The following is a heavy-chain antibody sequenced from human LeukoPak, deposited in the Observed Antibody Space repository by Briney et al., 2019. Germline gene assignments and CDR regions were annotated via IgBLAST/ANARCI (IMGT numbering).Heavy chain of an antibody. J-gene: IGHJ4*02. CDR1: GFTVSSNY. D-gene: IGHD3-9*01. CDR2: IYSGGST. Sequence: PGGSLRLSCAASGFTVSSNYMSWVRHAPGKGLEWVSVIYSGGSTYYADSVKGRFTISRDNSKNTLYLQMNSLRAEDTAVYYCARTLSRDSKYYDILTIDYWGQGTLVTVSS. V-gene: IGHV3-53*01. CDR3: ARTLSRDSKYYDILTIDY.